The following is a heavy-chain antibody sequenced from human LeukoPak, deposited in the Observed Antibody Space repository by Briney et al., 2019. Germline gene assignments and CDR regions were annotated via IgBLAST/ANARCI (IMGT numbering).Heavy chain of an antibody. CDR3: ARGHYGDYFDY. CDR1: GFTFSSYW. Sequence: GGSLRLSCAASGFTFSSYWMHWVRQAPGKGLVWVSRINSDGSSTSYADSVKGRFTISRDNAKNTLYLQMNSLRAEDTAVYYCARGHYGDYFDYWGQGTLVTVSS. CDR2: INSDGSST. J-gene: IGHJ4*02. V-gene: IGHV3-74*01. D-gene: IGHD4-17*01.